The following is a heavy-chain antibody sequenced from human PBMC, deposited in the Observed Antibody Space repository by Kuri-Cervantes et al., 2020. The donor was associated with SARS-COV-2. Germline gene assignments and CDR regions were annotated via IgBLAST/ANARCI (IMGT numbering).Heavy chain of an antibody. Sequence: GGSLRLSCAASGFTFSGHWIHWVRQAPGKGLVWVSRINPDGSYTNNADSVKGRFTLSRDNAKNTLYLQMNSLRSEDTAVYYCAKWGNDYGDRLFDYWGQGTLVTVSS. V-gene: IGHV3-74*01. D-gene: IGHD4-17*01. J-gene: IGHJ4*02. CDR2: INPDGSYT. CDR1: GFTFSGHW. CDR3: AKWGNDYGDRLFDY.